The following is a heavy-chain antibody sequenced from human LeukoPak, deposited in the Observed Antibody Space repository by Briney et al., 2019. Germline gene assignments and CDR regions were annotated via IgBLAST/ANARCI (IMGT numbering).Heavy chain of an antibody. Sequence: PSETLSLTCAVYGGSFSGYYWSWIRQPPGKGLEWIGEINHSGSTNYNPSLKSRVTISVDTSKNQFSLKLSSVTAADTAVYYCARGPRGDYGDFTPGAFDIWGQGTMVTVSS. CDR1: GGSFSGYY. CDR2: INHSGST. V-gene: IGHV4-34*01. CDR3: ARGPRGDYGDFTPGAFDI. D-gene: IGHD4-17*01. J-gene: IGHJ3*02.